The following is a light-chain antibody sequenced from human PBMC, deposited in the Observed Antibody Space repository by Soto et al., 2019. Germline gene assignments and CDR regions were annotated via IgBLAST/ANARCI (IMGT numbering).Light chain of an antibody. CDR3: SSYTSTSTYV. CDR2: EVS. J-gene: IGLJ1*01. V-gene: IGLV2-14*01. CDR1: SSDVGSYNY. Sequence: QSALTQPASVSGSPGQSITISCTGTSSDVGSYNYVSWYQQHPGKAPKLMIYEVSNRPSGVSNRFSGSKSGYTASLTISGLQAEDEADYYCSSYTSTSTYVFGTGTKVNVL.